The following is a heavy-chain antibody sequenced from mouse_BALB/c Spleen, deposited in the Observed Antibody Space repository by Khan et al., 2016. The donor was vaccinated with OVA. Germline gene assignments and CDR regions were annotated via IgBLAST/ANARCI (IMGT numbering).Heavy chain of an antibody. CDR3: ASACSGEEFAY. CDR2: ISTYYGDA. Sequence: QVQLKQSGAELVRPGVSVKISCKGSGYTFTDYGIHWVKQSHAKSLEWIGVISTYYGDASYNQKFKGKATMTVDKSSSTAYMELARLTSEDSAIYYCASACSGEEFAYWGQGTMVTVSA. J-gene: IGHJ3*01. CDR1: GYTFTDYG. D-gene: IGHD3-1*01. V-gene: IGHV1S137*01.